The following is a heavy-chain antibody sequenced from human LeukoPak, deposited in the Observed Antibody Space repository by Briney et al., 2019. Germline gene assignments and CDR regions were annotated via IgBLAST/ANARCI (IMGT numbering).Heavy chain of an antibody. CDR1: GFTFSSYG. CDR2: IWYDGSNK. V-gene: IGHV3-33*06. CDR3: AKVGVATIVGVIGY. D-gene: IGHD5-24*01. J-gene: IGHJ4*02. Sequence: PGRSLRLSCAASGFTFSSYGMHWVRQAPGKGLEWVAVIWYDGSNKYYADSVKGRFTISRDNSKNTLYMQMNSLRAEDTAVYYCAKVGVATIVGVIGYWGQGALVTVSS.